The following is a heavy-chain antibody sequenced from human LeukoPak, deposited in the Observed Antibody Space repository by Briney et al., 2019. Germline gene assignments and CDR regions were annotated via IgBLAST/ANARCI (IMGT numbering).Heavy chain of an antibody. V-gene: IGHV5-51*01. CDR2: IYPDGSHI. CDR1: GYRFNDEW. CDR3: ARQEYCSGGSCYTWFDP. D-gene: IGHD2-15*01. Sequence: GESLKISCKASGYRFNDEWIGWVRQKPGEGLEWMRIIYPDGSHIAYSPSFQGQITISADKSISTAYLQWSSLKASDTAMYYCARQEYCSGGSCYTWFDPWGQGTLVTVSS. J-gene: IGHJ5*02.